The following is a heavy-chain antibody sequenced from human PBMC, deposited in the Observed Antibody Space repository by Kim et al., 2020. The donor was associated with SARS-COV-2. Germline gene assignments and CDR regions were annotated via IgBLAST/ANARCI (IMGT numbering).Heavy chain of an antibody. CDR3: ATARIVGAYTWFDP. CDR2: FDPEDGET. J-gene: IGHJ5*02. V-gene: IGHV1-24*01. D-gene: IGHD1-26*01. CDR1: GYTLTELS. Sequence: ASVKVSCKVSGYTLTELSMHWVRQAPGKGLEWMGGFDPEDGETIYAQKFRGRVTMTEDTSTDTAYMELSSLRSEDTAVYYCATARIVGAYTWFDPWGQGTLVTVSS.